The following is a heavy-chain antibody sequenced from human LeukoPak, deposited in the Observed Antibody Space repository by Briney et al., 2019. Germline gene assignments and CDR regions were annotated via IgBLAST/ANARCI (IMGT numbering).Heavy chain of an antibody. V-gene: IGHV3-30*02. J-gene: IGHJ6*03. CDR2: IRYDGSNK. CDR3: AKDAATSSWYNPYYYYYMDV. Sequence: GGSLRLSCVASGFTFSDYGMHWVRQAPGKGLEWVAFIRYDGSNKYYADSVKGRFTISRDNSKNTLYLQMNSLRAEDTAVYYCAKDAATSSWYNPYYYYYMDVWGKGTTVTISS. D-gene: IGHD6-13*01. CDR1: GFTFSDYG.